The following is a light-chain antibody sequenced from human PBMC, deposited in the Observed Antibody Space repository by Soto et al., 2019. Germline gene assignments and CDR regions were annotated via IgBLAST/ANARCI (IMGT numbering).Light chain of an antibody. J-gene: IGKJ1*01. V-gene: IGKV3-20*01. CDR2: GAS. Sequence: EIVLTQSPGPLSLSPGERATLSCRASQSISSSYLAWYQHKPGQAPRLLIYGASSRATGIPDRFRGSGSGTDFSLTISRLEPEDFAVYYCQQYGNSPRTFGQGTKVEIK. CDR1: QSISSSY. CDR3: QQYGNSPRT.